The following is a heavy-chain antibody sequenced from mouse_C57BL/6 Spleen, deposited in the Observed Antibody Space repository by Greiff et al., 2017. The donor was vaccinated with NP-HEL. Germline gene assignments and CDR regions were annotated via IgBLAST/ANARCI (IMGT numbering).Heavy chain of an antibody. CDR1: GYAFSSSW. J-gene: IGHJ2*01. D-gene: IGHD1-1*01. Sequence: QVQLKESGPELVKPGASVKISCKASGYAFSSSWMNWVKQRPGKGLEWIGRIYPGDGDTNYNGKFKGKATLTADKSSSTAYMQLSSLTSEDSAVYFCAISNYYGSSPWGQGTTLTVSS. CDR3: AISNYYGSSP. V-gene: IGHV1-82*01. CDR2: IYPGDGDT.